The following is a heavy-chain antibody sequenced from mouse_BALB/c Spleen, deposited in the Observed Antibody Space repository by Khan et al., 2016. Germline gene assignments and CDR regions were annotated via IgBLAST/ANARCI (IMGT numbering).Heavy chain of an antibody. CDR1: GYSITSGYG. CDR2: ISYSGST. J-gene: IGHJ2*01. Sequence: EVQLQESGPGLVKPSQSLSLTCTVTGYSITSGYGWNWIRQFPGNKLEWMGYISYSGSTNYNPSIKSRISITRDTSQNQVFLQLNSWTTEDTATYYCSRTARIKYWRHGTTLTVAS. V-gene: IGHV3-2*02. D-gene: IGHD1-2*01. CDR3: SRTARIKY.